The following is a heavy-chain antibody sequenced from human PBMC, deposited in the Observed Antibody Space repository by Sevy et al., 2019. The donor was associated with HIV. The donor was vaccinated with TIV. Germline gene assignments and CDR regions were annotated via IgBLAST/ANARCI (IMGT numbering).Heavy chain of an antibody. J-gene: IGHJ6*02. V-gene: IGHV1-69*13. CDR2: IIPTFVKA. CDR3: ARSSITIFGYYYYGMDV. D-gene: IGHD3-3*01. Sequence: ASVKVSCKASGGTFSSYAISWFRRPPEQGLEWMGGIIPTFVKATKAQKFQGRVTITADESTSTAYMELSSLRSEDTAVYYCARSSITIFGYYYYGMDVWGQGTTVTVSS. CDR1: GGTFSSYA.